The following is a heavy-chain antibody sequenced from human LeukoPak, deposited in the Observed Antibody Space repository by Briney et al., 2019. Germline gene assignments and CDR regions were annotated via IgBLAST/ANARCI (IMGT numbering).Heavy chain of an antibody. CDR2: IYHSGST. J-gene: IGHJ5*02. Sequence: RPSETLSLTCAVSGYSISSGYYWGWIRQPPGQGLEWIGSIYHSGSTYYNPSLKSRVTISVDTSKNQFSLKLSSVTAADTAVYYCASSSLERASYNWFDPWGQGTLVTVSS. CDR1: GYSISSGYY. V-gene: IGHV4-38-2*01. CDR3: ASSSLERASYNWFDP. D-gene: IGHD3-3*01.